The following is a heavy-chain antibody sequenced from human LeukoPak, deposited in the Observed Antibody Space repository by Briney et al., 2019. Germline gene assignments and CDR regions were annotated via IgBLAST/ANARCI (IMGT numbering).Heavy chain of an antibody. V-gene: IGHV1-69*05. J-gene: IGHJ4*02. D-gene: IGHD3-9*01. Sequence: SVKVSCKASGGTFSSYAISWVRQAPGQGLEWMGGIIPIFGTANYAQKFQGRVTITTDESTSTAYMELSSLRSEDTAVYYCATSASMTGLFDYWGQGTLVTVSS. CDR1: GGTFSSYA. CDR3: ATSASMTGLFDY. CDR2: IIPIFGTA.